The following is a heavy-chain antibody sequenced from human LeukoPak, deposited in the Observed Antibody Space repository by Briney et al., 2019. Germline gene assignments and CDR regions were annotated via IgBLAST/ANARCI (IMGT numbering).Heavy chain of an antibody. CDR1: GGSFSGYY. CDR2: INHSGST. D-gene: IGHD6-13*01. J-gene: IGHJ6*02. Sequence: SETLSLTCAVYGGSFSGYYWGWIRQPPGKGLEWIGEINHSGSTNYNPSLKSRVTISVDTSKNQFSLKLSSVTAADTAVNYCARGTIAAAGKDYYYYGIDVWGQGTTVTVSS. CDR3: ARGTIAAAGKDYYYYGIDV. V-gene: IGHV4-34*01.